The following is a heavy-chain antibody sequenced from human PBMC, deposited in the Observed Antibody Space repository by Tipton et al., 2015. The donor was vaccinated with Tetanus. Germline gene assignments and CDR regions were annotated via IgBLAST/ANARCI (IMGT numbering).Heavy chain of an antibody. CDR2: INYSGTT. CDR1: GGSFSGYY. V-gene: IGHV4-34*01. CDR3: ARSKLLWFGESLSGFDS. D-gene: IGHD3-10*01. Sequence: GSLRLSCAVYGGSFSGYYWNWIRQPPGKGLEWIGEINYSGTTNYNPSLKSRVTISVDTSKSQFSLRLTSVTAADTAVYYCARSKLLWFGESLSGFDSWGQGTLVTVSA. J-gene: IGHJ4*02.